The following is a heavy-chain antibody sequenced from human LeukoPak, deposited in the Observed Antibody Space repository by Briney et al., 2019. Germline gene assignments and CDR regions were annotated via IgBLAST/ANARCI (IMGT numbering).Heavy chain of an antibody. Sequence: SETLSLTCTDSGGSIGSSSYYWGWIRQPPGKGLEWIGSIYYSGSTYYNPSLKSRVTISVDTSKNQFSLKLSSVTAADTAVYYCARLAVVTKFDYWGQGTLVTVSS. CDR3: ARLAVVTKFDY. CDR2: IYYSGST. CDR1: GGSIGSSSYY. V-gene: IGHV4-39*01. D-gene: IGHD3-22*01. J-gene: IGHJ4*02.